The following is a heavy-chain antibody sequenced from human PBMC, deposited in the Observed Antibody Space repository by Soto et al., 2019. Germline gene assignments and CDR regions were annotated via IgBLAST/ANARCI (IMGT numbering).Heavy chain of an antibody. CDR2: IYYSGST. Sequence: SETLSLTCTVSGGSISSYYWSWIRQPPGKGLEWIGYIYYSGSTNYNPSLKSRVTISVDTSKNQFSLKLSSVTAADTAVYYCARTSPYDSSGYYREYYFDYWGQGTLVTVSS. J-gene: IGHJ4*02. CDR3: ARTSPYDSSGYYREYYFDY. CDR1: GGSISSYY. V-gene: IGHV4-59*01. D-gene: IGHD3-22*01.